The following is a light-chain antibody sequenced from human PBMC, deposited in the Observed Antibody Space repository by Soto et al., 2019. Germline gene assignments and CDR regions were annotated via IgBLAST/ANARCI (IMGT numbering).Light chain of an antibody. CDR1: QSISSW. CDR3: QQYNSYRT. Sequence: DIQMTQSPSTLSASVGDRVTITCRASQSISSWLAWYQQKPGKAPKLLIYDASILESGVPSRFSGSGSGTEFTLTISSLQPDDFATYYCQQYNSYRTFGQGTKVDNK. CDR2: DAS. V-gene: IGKV1-5*01. J-gene: IGKJ1*01.